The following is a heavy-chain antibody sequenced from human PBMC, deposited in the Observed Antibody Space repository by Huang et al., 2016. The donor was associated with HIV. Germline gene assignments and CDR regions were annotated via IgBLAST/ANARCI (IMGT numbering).Heavy chain of an antibody. CDR2: FIPSCGAP. Sequence: QVQLVQSGAEVKKPGSSVKVSCKASGNTISNYVINWVRQAPGQAIELMGSFIPSCGAPLYAQKLQGRVIISADEATNTAYMDLTSLTFEDTAVYFCARVREMATSYDAFDVWGQGTMVTVSS. D-gene: IGHD5-12*01. V-gene: IGHV1-69*18. J-gene: IGHJ3*01. CDR3: ARVREMATSYDAFDV. CDR1: GNTISNYV.